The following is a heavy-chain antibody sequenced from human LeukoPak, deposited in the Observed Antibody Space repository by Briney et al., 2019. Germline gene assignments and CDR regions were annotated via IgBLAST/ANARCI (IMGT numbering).Heavy chain of an antibody. CDR3: ARGRQQLAPYDAFDI. D-gene: IGHD6-13*01. J-gene: IGHJ3*02. Sequence: GASVKVSCKASGGTFSSYAISWVRQAPGQGLEWMGGIIPFFGTANYAQKFQGRVTITADESTSTAYMELSSLRSEDTAVYYCARGRQQLAPYDAFDIWGQGTMVTVSS. CDR1: GGTFSSYA. CDR2: IIPFFGTA. V-gene: IGHV1-69*01.